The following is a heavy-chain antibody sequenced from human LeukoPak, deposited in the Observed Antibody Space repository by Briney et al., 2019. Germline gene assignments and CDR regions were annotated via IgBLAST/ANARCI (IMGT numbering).Heavy chain of an antibody. CDR3: ARGSDNYNWFDP. CDR1: GFTFSSYD. Sequence: GGSLRLSCAASGFTFSSYDMHWVRQATGKGLEWVSAIGTAGDTYYPGSVKGRFTISRENAKNSLYLQMNSLRAEDTAVYYCARGSDNYNWFDPWGQGTLVTVSS. D-gene: IGHD1-20*01. V-gene: IGHV3-13*01. CDR2: IGTAGDT. J-gene: IGHJ5*02.